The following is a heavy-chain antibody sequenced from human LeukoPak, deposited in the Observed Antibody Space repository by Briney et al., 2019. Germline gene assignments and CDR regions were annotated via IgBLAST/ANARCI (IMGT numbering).Heavy chain of an antibody. CDR1: GGSISSGGYS. CDR2: IYHSGST. CDR3: ARSYSSGWGSYFDY. Sequence: SETLSLTCAVSGGSISSGGYSLSWIRQPPGKGLEWIGYIYHSGSTYYNPSLKSRVTISVDRSKNQFSLKLSSVTAADTAVYYCARSYSSGWGSYFDYWGQGTLVTVSS. V-gene: IGHV4-30-2*01. J-gene: IGHJ4*02. D-gene: IGHD6-19*01.